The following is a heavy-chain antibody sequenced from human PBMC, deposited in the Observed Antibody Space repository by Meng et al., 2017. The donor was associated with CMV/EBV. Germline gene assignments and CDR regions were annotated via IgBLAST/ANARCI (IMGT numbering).Heavy chain of an antibody. CDR2: IRSKAYGGTT. Sequence: GGSLRLSCTASGFTFDDYAMSWVRQAPGKGLEWVGFIRSKAYGGTTEYAASVKGRFTISRDDSKSIAYLQMNSLKTEDTAVYYCTRASWWELLPYFDYWGQGTLVTVSS. D-gene: IGHD1-26*01. CDR3: TRASWWELLPYFDY. CDR1: GFTFDDYA. V-gene: IGHV3-49*04. J-gene: IGHJ4*02.